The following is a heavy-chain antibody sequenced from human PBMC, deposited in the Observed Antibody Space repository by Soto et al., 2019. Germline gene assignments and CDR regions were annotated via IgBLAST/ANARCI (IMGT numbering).Heavy chain of an antibody. D-gene: IGHD3-22*01. CDR3: AGRGEVEVTGFVY. J-gene: IGHJ4*02. CDR2: ISASGGRT. CDR1: GFVFKDYA. Sequence: PGGSLRLSCAASGFVFKDYAISWVRQAPGKGLEWVSGISASGGRTYYADSVKGRLSVSRDNSNNTVFLQINRLRDEDTAIYYCAGRGEVEVTGFVYWGQGTIVSVSS. V-gene: IGHV3-23*01.